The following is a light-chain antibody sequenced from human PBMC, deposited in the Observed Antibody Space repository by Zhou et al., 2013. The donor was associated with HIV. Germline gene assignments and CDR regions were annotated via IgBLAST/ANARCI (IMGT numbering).Light chain of an antibody. CDR3: QKYNSAPKT. Sequence: IRMTQSPSSLSASTGDRVTITCRASQGISNYLAWYQQKPGKVPKLLIYATSTLESGVPSRFSGSGSGTDFILTISSLQPEDVATYYCQKYNSAPKTFGQGTKLEIK. CDR1: QGISNY. J-gene: IGKJ2*01. CDR2: ATS. V-gene: IGKV1-27*01.